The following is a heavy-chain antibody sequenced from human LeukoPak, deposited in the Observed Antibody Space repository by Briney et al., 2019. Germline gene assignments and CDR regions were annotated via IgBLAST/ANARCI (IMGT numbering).Heavy chain of an antibody. CDR1: GFTFSSYA. V-gene: IGHV3-23*01. D-gene: IGHD3-10*01. CDR2: ISGSGGST. Sequence: GGSLRLSCAASGFTFSSYAMSWVRQAPGKGLEWVSAISGSGGSTYYADSVKGRFTISRDNSKNTLYLQMNSLRAEDTAVYYCAKDGWVRGVNPYYFDYWGQGTLVTVSS. CDR3: AKDGWVRGVNPYYFDY. J-gene: IGHJ4*02.